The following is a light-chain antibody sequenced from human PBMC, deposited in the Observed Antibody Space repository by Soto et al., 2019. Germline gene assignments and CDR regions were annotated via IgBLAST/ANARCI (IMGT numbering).Light chain of an antibody. CDR1: QSVGTS. CDR2: DAA. V-gene: IGKV3-11*01. CDR3: QHRSSWPRS. Sequence: DIVLTQPPATLSLSPGDRATLSCRASQSVGTSLAWYTQQPGQAPRLLIPDAAYRASGIPDRFRGSGSGTAFSLSISRLEPDDFAVYYCQHRSSWPRSFGRGTKVE. J-gene: IGKJ1*01.